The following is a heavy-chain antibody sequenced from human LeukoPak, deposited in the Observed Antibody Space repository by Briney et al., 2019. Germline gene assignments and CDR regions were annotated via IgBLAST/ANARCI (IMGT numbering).Heavy chain of an antibody. J-gene: IGHJ4*02. CDR1: GFTFTKYW. Sequence: PGGSLRLPCAASGFTFTKYWMTWVRQAPWKGLEWVGNIKQDGSDKNYMDSVKGRFTISRDNTKNSVYLQMSSLRAEDTAVYYCAREVWGPEYWGQGTLVTVSS. CDR2: IKQDGSDK. V-gene: IGHV3-7*01. CDR3: AREVWGPEY. D-gene: IGHD1-14*01.